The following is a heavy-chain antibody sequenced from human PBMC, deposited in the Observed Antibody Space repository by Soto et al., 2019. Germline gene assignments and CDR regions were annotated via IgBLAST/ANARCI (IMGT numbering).Heavy chain of an antibody. D-gene: IGHD3-22*01. V-gene: IGHV4-39*01. CDR3: ARQPSSGYYRGRFDP. J-gene: IGHJ5*02. CDR2: IYYSGST. Sequence: SETLSLTCTVSGGSISSSSYYWGWIRQPPGKGLEWIGSIYYSGSTYYNPSLKSRVTISVDTSKNQFSLKLSSVTAADTAVYYCARQPSSGYYRGRFDPWGQGTLVTSPQ. CDR1: GGSISSSSYY.